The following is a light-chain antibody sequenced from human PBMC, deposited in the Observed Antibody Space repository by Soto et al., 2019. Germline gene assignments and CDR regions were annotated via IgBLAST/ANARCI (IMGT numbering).Light chain of an antibody. V-gene: IGKV1-39*01. J-gene: IGKJ5*01. CDR1: RNVSIY. CDR2: ATS. CDR3: QQRSNWPIT. Sequence: EIPLTQSPSSMAASVGHRLTLTCGASRNVSIYLNWYQHKPGKGPTLLIHATSNLQIGVPSRFSGSGSGTEFTLTISSLETEDFAVYYCQQRSNWPITFGQGTRLEIK.